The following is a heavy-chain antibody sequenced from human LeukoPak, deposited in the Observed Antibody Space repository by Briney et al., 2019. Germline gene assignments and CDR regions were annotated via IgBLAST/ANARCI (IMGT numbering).Heavy chain of an antibody. CDR1: GFTVSSNY. Sequence: GGSLRLSCAASGFTVSSNYMSWVRQAPGKGLEWVSVIYSGGSTYYADSVKGRFTISRDNSKNTLYLQMNSLRAEDTAVYYCAKGDDYVWGSYRYLDWGQGTLVTVSS. D-gene: IGHD3-16*02. J-gene: IGHJ4*02. V-gene: IGHV3-66*01. CDR3: AKGDDYVWGSYRYLD. CDR2: IYSGGST.